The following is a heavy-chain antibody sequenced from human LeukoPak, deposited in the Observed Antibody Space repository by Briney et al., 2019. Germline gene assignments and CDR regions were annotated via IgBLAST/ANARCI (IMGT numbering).Heavy chain of an antibody. Sequence: EASETLSLTCTVSGGSISSYYWSWIRQPPGKGLEWIGYIYYSGSTNYNPSLKSRVTISVDTSKNQFSLKLSSVTAADTAVYYCARHSGYDSGAYFDYWGQGTLVTVSS. CDR3: ARHSGYDSGAYFDY. D-gene: IGHD5-12*01. V-gene: IGHV4-59*01. CDR2: IYYSGST. J-gene: IGHJ4*02. CDR1: GGSISSYY.